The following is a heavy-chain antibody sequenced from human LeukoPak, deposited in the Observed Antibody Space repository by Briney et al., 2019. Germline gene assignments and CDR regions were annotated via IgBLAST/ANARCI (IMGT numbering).Heavy chain of an antibody. Sequence: ASVKVSCKASGFTLIGHYLHWVRQAPGQGLQWMGWINRKSGDTKYAQNFQGRVTMTSDTPISTSYMELSSLRSDDTAVYYCATPWGCTRPDCPFLHWGQGTLVTVSS. CDR3: ATPWGCTRPDCPFLH. CDR1: GFTLIGHY. CDR2: INRKSGDT. J-gene: IGHJ4*02. D-gene: IGHD2-8*01. V-gene: IGHV1-2*02.